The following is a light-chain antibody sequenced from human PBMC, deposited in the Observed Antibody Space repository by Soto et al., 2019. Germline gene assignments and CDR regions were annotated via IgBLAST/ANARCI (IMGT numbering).Light chain of an antibody. Sequence: QSVLTQPPSVSGAPGQRVTISCTGSSSNIGAGYDVHWYQQLPGTAPKLLIYGNSNRPSGVPDRFSGSKSGTSASLAITWLQAEDEADYYCQSYASSLSGSYVFGTGTKVTDL. CDR1: SSNIGAGYD. V-gene: IGLV1-40*01. CDR3: QSYASSLSGSYV. J-gene: IGLJ1*01. CDR2: GNS.